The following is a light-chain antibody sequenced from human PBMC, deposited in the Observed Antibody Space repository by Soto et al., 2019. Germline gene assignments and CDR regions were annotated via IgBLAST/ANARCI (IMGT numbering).Light chain of an antibody. CDR1: QSVSSSY. Sequence: EIVLTQSPGTLSLSPGERATLSCSASQSVSSSYLAWYQQKPGQAPRLLIYAASSRATGFPERFSGSGSVTDFTLPISRLEPEDFAVYYCQRYGSSRNFGGGTKVEIK. V-gene: IGKV3-20*01. CDR2: AAS. J-gene: IGKJ4*01. CDR3: QRYGSSRN.